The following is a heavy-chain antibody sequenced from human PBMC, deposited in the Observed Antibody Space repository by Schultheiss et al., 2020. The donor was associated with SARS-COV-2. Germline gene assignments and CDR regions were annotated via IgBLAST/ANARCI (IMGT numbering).Heavy chain of an antibody. Sequence: SETLSLTCTVSGGSISSYYWSWIRQPPGKGLEWIGYIYYSGSTNYNPSLKSRVTISVDTSKNQFSLKLSSVTAADTAVYYCARVKFGGVVPAATHYYYGMDVWGQGTTVTVSS. V-gene: IGHV4-59*01. CDR1: GGSISSYY. J-gene: IGHJ6*02. CDR2: IYYSGST. D-gene: IGHD2-2*01. CDR3: ARVKFGGVVPAATHYYYGMDV.